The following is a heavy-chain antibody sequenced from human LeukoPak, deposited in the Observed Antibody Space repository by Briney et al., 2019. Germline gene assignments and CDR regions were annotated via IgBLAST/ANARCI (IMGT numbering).Heavy chain of an antibody. CDR2: IYTSGST. D-gene: IGHD4-17*01. J-gene: IGHJ5*02. V-gene: IGHV4-38-2*02. CDR1: GYSISSGYF. CDR3: ARGPLTVTRGFDP. Sequence: SETLSLTCTVSGYSISSGYFWGWIRQPPGKGVEWIGSIYTSGSTNYNPSLKTRVTMSVDTSKNQFSLKLSSVTAADTAVYYCARGPLTVTRGFDPWGQGTLVTVSS.